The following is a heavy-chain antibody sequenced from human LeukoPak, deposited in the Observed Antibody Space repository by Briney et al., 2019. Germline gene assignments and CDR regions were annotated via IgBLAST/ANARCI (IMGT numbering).Heavy chain of an antibody. CDR2: IYSGGST. J-gene: IGHJ4*02. D-gene: IGHD3-9*01. V-gene: IGHV3-66*02. CDR1: GFTVSSNY. CDR3: AREGVDILTGYYPH. Sequence: PGGSLRLSCAASGFTVSSNYMSWVRQAPGKGLERVSVIYSGGSTYYADSVKGRFTISRDNSKNTLYLQMNSLRAEDTAVYYCAREGVDILTGYYPHWGQGTLVTVSS.